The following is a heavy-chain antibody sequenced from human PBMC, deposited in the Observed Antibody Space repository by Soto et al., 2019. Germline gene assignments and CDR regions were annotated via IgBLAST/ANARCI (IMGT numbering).Heavy chain of an antibody. J-gene: IGHJ3*02. CDR1: GFTFSSYE. D-gene: IGHD4-17*01. CDR2: ISSSGSTI. CDR3: ARDGSTVVTPDAFDI. V-gene: IGHV3-48*03. Sequence: EVQLVESGGGLVQPGGSLRLSCAASGFTFSSYEMNWVRQAPGKGLEWVSYISSSGSTIYYADSVKGRFTISRDNATNSLYLQMNSLRAEDTAVYYCARDGSTVVTPDAFDIWGQGTMVTVSS.